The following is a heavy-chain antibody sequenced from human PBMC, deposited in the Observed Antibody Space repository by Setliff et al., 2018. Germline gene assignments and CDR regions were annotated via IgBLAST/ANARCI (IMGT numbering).Heavy chain of an antibody. J-gene: IGHJ4*02. V-gene: IGHV4-4*07. D-gene: IGHD7-27*01. Sequence: SETLSLTCTVSGGSISTYDWSWIRQPAGKGLEWIGRMYTSGHTNYHTSLKSRVTMSLDTSKNQFSLKLNSVTAADTAMYYCVLTPSNLFDYWGQGTLVTVSS. CDR2: MYTSGHT. CDR1: GGSISTYD. CDR3: VLTPSNLFDY.